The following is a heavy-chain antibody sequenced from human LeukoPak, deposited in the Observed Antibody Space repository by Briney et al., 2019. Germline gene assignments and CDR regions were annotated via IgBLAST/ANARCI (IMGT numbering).Heavy chain of an antibody. CDR1: GFIFGNYA. Sequence: GGSLRLSCVASGFIFGNYAMSWVRQAPGKGLQWVSQIGGTGGATWYAGFARDRFTISRDNSKKTLYLQMSGLRVEDTAMYYCVKDPRDTYGTNWFVSWGQGTLLIVSS. V-gene: IGHV3-23*01. CDR3: VKDPRDTYGTNWFVS. CDR2: IGGTGGAT. D-gene: IGHD2-21*01. J-gene: IGHJ5*01.